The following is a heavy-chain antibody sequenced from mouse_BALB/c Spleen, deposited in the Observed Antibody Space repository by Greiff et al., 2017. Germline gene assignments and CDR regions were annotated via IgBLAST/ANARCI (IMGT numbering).Heavy chain of an antibody. Sequence: VQLVESGGGLVQPGGSLKLSCAASGFTFSSYGMSWVRQTPDKRLELVATINSNGGSTYYPDSVKGRFTISRDNAKNTLYLQMSSLKSEDTAMYYCARYRADAMDYWGQGTSVTVSS. CDR1: GFTFSSYG. CDR3: ARYRADAMDY. V-gene: IGHV5-6-3*01. J-gene: IGHJ4*01. D-gene: IGHD3-3*01. CDR2: INSNGGST.